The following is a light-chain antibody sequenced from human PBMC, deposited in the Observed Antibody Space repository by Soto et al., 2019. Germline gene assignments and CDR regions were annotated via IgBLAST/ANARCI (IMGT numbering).Light chain of an antibody. Sequence: EIVLTQSPGTLSLSPGERATLSCRASHSVSSSYLAWYQQKPGQAPRRLIYGASSKATGIPDRFSGRGSGTDFTITISRLEPEDFAVYYCQQYGSSPYTFGPGPKLEIK. CDR3: QQYGSSPYT. CDR1: HSVSSSY. CDR2: GAS. J-gene: IGKJ2*01. V-gene: IGKV3-20*01.